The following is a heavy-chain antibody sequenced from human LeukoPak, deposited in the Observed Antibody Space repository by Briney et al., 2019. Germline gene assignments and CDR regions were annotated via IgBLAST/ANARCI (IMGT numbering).Heavy chain of an antibody. J-gene: IGHJ4*02. Sequence: PGGSLRLSCAASGFSFSDSAMHWVRQASGKGLEWVGRIRDKANNYATAYAASVKGRFTISRDDSRNTAYLQMSSLKTEDTAVYYCTTVYIATFDYWGQGTLVTVPS. V-gene: IGHV3-73*01. CDR1: GFSFSDSA. CDR2: IRDKANNYAT. D-gene: IGHD5-18*01. CDR3: TTVYIATFDY.